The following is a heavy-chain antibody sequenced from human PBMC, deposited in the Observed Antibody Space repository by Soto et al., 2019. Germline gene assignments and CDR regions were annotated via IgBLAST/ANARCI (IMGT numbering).Heavy chain of an antibody. Sequence: PGGSLRLSCAASGFSFSDYYMSWIRQAPGEGLERGSFISSSGSTIYYADSVQGRFTISRDNANNSLYLQMNSLRAEDTAVYYCAREGRYYYYGMDVWGQGTTVTVSS. V-gene: IGHV3-11*01. J-gene: IGHJ6*02. CDR1: GFSFSDYY. CDR3: AREGRYYYYGMDV. CDR2: ISSSGSTI.